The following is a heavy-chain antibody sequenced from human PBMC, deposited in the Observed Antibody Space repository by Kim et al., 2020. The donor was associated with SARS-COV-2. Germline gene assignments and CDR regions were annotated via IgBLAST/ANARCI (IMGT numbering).Heavy chain of an antibody. V-gene: IGHV3-7*01. J-gene: IGHJ4*02. D-gene: IGHD3-22*01. Sequence: GGSLRLSCAASGFTFSSYWMSWVRQAPGKGLEWVANIKQDGSEKYYVDSVKGRFTISRDNAKNSLYLQMNSLRAEDTAVYYCARDVRYDSSGYYDLFRDYWGQGTRVTVSS. CDR1: GFTFSSYW. CDR3: ARDVRYDSSGYYDLFRDY. CDR2: IKQDGSEK.